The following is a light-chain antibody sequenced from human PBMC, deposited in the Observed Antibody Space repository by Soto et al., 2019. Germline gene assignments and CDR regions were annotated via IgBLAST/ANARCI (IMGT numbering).Light chain of an antibody. J-gene: IGKJ3*01. CDR3: QQHNNWPPFT. Sequence: EIVMTQSPATLSVSPGERATLSCRASQSVSSNLAWYQQKPGQAPRLLIYGASTRATGIPARFSGSGSGTEFTLPISSLQSEDFAVYYCQQHNNWPPFTFGPGTKVDIK. V-gene: IGKV3-15*01. CDR2: GAS. CDR1: QSVSSN.